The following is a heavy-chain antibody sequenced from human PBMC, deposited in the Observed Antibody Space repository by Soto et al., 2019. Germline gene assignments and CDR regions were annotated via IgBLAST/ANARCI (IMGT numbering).Heavy chain of an antibody. D-gene: IGHD3-16*01. J-gene: IGHJ4*02. CDR2: IYYSGST. Sequence: PSETLSLTCTVSGGSISSGGYYWSWIRQHPGKGLEWIGYIYYSGSTYFNPSLKSRVTISVDTSKDQFSLKLSSVTAADTAVYYCARDYPTFGLDYWGQGTLVTVSS. CDR3: ARDYPTFGLDY. V-gene: IGHV4-31*03. CDR1: GGSISSGGYY.